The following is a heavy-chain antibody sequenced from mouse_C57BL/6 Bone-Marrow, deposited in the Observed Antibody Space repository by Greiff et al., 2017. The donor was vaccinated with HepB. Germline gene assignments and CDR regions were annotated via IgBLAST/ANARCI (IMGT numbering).Heavy chain of an antibody. CDR3: ARHGYYGSSYVPHWYFDV. CDR1: GFTFSDYG. D-gene: IGHD1-1*01. CDR2: ISNLAYSI. Sequence: EVQLQESGGGLVQPGGSLKLSCAASGFTFSDYGMAWVRQAPRKGPEWVAFISNLAYSIYYADTVTGRFTISRENAKNTLYLEMSSLRSEDTAMYYCARHGYYGSSYVPHWYFDVWGTGTTVTVSS. J-gene: IGHJ1*03. V-gene: IGHV5-15*01.